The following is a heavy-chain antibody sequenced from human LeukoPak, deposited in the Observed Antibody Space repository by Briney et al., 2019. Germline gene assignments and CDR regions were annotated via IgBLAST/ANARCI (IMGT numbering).Heavy chain of an antibody. CDR1: GFTFSSYE. CDR3: ARDRLHYGEYEKTFDY. D-gene: IGHD4-17*01. Sequence: GGSLRLSCAASGFTFSSYEMNWVRQAPGKGLEWVSYITFSSSIIYYADSVKGRFTISRDNAKTSLYLQMNSLRAEDTAVYYCARDRLHYGEYEKTFDYWGQGTLVSVSS. J-gene: IGHJ4*02. CDR2: ITFSSSII. V-gene: IGHV3-48*03.